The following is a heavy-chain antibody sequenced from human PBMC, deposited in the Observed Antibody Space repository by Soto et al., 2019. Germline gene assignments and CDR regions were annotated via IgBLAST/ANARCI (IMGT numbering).Heavy chain of an antibody. CDR3: AREYIGYCSGGSCYPARYYYGMDV. D-gene: IGHD2-15*01. CDR1: GFTFSSYG. Sequence: GGSLRLCCTASGFTFSSYGMHWVRQAPGKGLEWVAVIWYDGSNKYYADSVKGRFTISRDNSKNTLYLQMNSLRAEDTAVYYCAREYIGYCSGGSCYPARYYYGMDVWGQGTTVTVSS. J-gene: IGHJ6*02. V-gene: IGHV3-33*01. CDR2: IWYDGSNK.